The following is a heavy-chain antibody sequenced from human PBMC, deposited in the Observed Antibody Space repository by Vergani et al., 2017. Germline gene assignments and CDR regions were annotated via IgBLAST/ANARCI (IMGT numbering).Heavy chain of an antibody. D-gene: IGHD5-12*01. CDR2: ISGSGGST. V-gene: IGHV3-23*01. CDR3: AKVERGYSGYELYYYYGMDV. J-gene: IGHJ6*02. Sequence: EVQLLESGGGLVQPGGSLRLSCAASGFTFSSYAMSWVRQAPGKGLEWVSAISGSGGSTYYADSVKGRFTISRDNSKKTLYLQMNSLGAEDTAVYYCAKVERGYSGYELYYYYGMDVWGQGTTVTVSS. CDR1: GFTFSSYA.